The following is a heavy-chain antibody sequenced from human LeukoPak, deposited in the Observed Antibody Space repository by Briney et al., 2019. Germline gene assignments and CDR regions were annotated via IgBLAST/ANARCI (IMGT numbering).Heavy chain of an antibody. Sequence: SETLSLTCTASGGSISSHYWSWIRQPPGKGLEWIGYIYYSGSTNYNPSLKSRVTISVDTSKNQFSLKLSSVTAADTAVYYCARGTYYDFWSGHYFDYWGQGTVVTVSS. CDR1: GGSISSHY. J-gene: IGHJ4*02. V-gene: IGHV4-59*11. D-gene: IGHD3-3*01. CDR2: IYYSGST. CDR3: ARGTYYDFWSGHYFDY.